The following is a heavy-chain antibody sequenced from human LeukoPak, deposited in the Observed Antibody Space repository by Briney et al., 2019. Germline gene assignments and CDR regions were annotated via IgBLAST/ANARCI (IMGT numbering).Heavy chain of an antibody. J-gene: IGHJ4*02. V-gene: IGHV3-21*04. Sequence: GGSLRLSCAASGFTFSSYSMNWVRQAPGKGLEWVSSISSSSSYIYYADSVKGRFTISRDNSKNTLYLQMNSLRAEDTAVYYCMREVGPFDYWGQGTLVTVSS. CDR2: ISSSSSYI. CDR1: GFTFSSYS. CDR3: MREVGPFDY. D-gene: IGHD1-26*01.